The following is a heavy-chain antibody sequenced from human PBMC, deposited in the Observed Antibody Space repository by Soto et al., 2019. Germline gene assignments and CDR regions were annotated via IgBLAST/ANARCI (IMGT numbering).Heavy chain of an antibody. Sequence: PGGSLRLSCAASGFRVSTTYMTWFRQAPGRGLEWVSAVFSDGRTFYPDSVKGRFTISRDNSKNTLFLQMTSLRAEDTAVYHCAGGPLAGYIYGSNWGYLGYWGQGALVAVSS. V-gene: IGHV3-53*01. J-gene: IGHJ4*02. CDR1: GFRVSTTY. CDR3: AGGPLAGYIYGSNWGYLGY. CDR2: VFSDGRT. D-gene: IGHD5-18*01.